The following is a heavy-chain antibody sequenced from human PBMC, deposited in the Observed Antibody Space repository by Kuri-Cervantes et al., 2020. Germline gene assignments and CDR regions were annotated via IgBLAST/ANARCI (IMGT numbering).Heavy chain of an antibody. CDR3: ARDSGVWFGDYYYGMDV. Sequence: GGSLRLSCAASGFTFSNYAMSWVRQAPGKGLEWVSSISSGSSSIYFADSVKGRFTISRDNAKNSLYLQMNSLRVEDTAVYYCARDSGVWFGDYYYGMDVWGQGTTVTDSS. J-gene: IGHJ6*02. CDR1: GFTFSNYA. CDR2: ISSGSSSI. V-gene: IGHV3-21*01. D-gene: IGHD3-10*01.